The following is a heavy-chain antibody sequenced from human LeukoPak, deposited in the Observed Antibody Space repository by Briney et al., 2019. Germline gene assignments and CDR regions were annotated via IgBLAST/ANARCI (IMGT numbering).Heavy chain of an antibody. Sequence: GRSLRLSCVASGFNFSNHAMHWVRQTPGKGPECVAVIAYQGTNEYDADSVKGRFTTSRDNSKNMLYLQMKSLTPEDTAVYYCARDRDFWGYGGMDVWGQGATVTVSS. CDR3: ARDRDFWGYGGMDV. CDR2: IAYQGTNE. D-gene: IGHD3-3*01. J-gene: IGHJ6*02. CDR1: GFNFSNHA. V-gene: IGHV3-30-3*01.